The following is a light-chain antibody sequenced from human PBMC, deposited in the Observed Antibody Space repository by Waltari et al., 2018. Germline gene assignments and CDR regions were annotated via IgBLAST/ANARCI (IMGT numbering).Light chain of an antibody. Sequence: EVVLPQSPGTLSLSPGERATLSCRASQSVSSNYLAWYQQKPGQAPRLLIYSASNKATGIPDRFSGSGSGTDFTLTISRLEPEDSAVYYCQHYGSSLFTFGPGTKVEIK. CDR2: SAS. CDR3: QHYGSSLFT. J-gene: IGKJ3*01. CDR1: QSVSSNY. V-gene: IGKV3-20*01.